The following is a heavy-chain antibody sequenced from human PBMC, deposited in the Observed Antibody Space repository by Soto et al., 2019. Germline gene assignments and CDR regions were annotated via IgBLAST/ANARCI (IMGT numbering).Heavy chain of an antibody. J-gene: IGHJ5*02. V-gene: IGHV4-4*02. Sequence: PSETLSLTCAVSGGSISSSNWWSWVRQPPGKGLEWIGEIYHSGSTNYNPSLKSRVTISVDKSKNQFSLKLSSVTAADTAVYYCARDRATYNDFWSGYYPYNWFDPWGQGTLVTVS. CDR2: IYHSGST. CDR3: ARDRATYNDFWSGYYPYNWFDP. CDR1: GGSISSSNW. D-gene: IGHD3-3*01.